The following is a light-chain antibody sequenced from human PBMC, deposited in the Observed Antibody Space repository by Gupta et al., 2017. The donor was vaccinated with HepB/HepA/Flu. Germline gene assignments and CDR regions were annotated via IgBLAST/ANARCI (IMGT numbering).Light chain of an antibody. CDR3: LQQSSYPLT. Sequence: DIQMTQSPSSLSASVGDRVTVTCRASQDIRNDLGWYQQKPGTAPKRLIFAATKVQPGVPSRFSGSMSGTEYNFTISSRKPEDFATYYCLQQSSYPLTFGGGTKVMIK. CDR1: QDIRND. J-gene: IGKJ4*01. V-gene: IGKV1-17*01. CDR2: AAT.